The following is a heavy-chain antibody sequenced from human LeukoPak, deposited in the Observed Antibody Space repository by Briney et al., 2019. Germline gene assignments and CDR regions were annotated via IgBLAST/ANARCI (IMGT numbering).Heavy chain of an antibody. J-gene: IGHJ4*02. CDR1: GGSISSGDYY. CDR2: IYYSGST. D-gene: IGHD1-7*01. CDR3: ASQPRNNWNYSPPAFDY. Sequence: SETLSLTCTVSGGSISSGDYYWSWIRQPPGKGLEWIGYIYYSGSTYYNPSLKSRVTISVDTSKNQFSPKLSSVTAADTAVYYCASQPRNNWNYSPPAFDYWGQGTLVTVSS. V-gene: IGHV4-30-4*01.